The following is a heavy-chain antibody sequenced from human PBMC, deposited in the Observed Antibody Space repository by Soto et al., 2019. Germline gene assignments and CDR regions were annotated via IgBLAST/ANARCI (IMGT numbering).Heavy chain of an antibody. CDR1: GDSVSSNSAA. Sequence: LSLTCAISGDSVSSNSAAWNWIRQSPSRGLEWLGRTYYRSKWYNDYAVSVKSRITINPDTSKNQFSLQLNSVTPEDTAVYYCARDKFYDFWSGYSSDYYCYGMDVWGQGTTVTVSS. D-gene: IGHD3-3*01. CDR2: TYYRSKWYN. V-gene: IGHV6-1*01. CDR3: ARDKFYDFWSGYSSDYYCYGMDV. J-gene: IGHJ6*02.